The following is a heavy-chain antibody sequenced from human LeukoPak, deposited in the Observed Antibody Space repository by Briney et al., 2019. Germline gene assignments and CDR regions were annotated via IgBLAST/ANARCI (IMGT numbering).Heavy chain of an antibody. CDR1: GGSFSGYY. J-gene: IGHJ5*02. Sequence: PSETLSLTCAVYGGSFSGYYWGWIRQPPRKGLEWIGEINHSGSTNSNPSLKSRVTISVDTSKNQFSLKLSSVTAADTAVYYCARGPIYPDIVVVPAAQKFDPWGQGTLVTVSS. CDR3: ARGPIYPDIVVVPAAQKFDP. D-gene: IGHD2-2*01. CDR2: INHSGST. V-gene: IGHV4-34*01.